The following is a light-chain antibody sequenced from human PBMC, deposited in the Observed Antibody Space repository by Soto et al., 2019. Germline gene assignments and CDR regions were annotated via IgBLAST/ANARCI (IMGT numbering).Light chain of an antibody. Sequence: QSALTQPASVSGSPGQSVTISCTGSSSDIGAYNYVSWNQQHPGKAPKLMIYDVTNRPSGLANRFSGSKSGTTASLTISGLEAEDEDDYYCRSYTSSRIRVFGGGTKLTVL. CDR1: SSDIGAYNY. J-gene: IGLJ3*02. V-gene: IGLV2-14*01. CDR2: DVT. CDR3: RSYTSSRIRV.